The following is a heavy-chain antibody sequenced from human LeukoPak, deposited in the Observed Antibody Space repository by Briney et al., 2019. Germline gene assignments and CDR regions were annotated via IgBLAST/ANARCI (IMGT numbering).Heavy chain of an antibody. J-gene: IGHJ4*02. D-gene: IGHD1-7*01. Sequence: SETLSLTCAVYGGSFSGYYWSWIRQPPGKGLEWIGEINHSGSTNYNPSLKSRVTISVDTSKNQFSLKLSSVTAAGTAVYYCARGGPNWNYARRGFDYWGQGTLVTVSS. CDR2: INHSGST. V-gene: IGHV4-34*01. CDR1: GGSFSGYY. CDR3: ARGGPNWNYARRGFDY.